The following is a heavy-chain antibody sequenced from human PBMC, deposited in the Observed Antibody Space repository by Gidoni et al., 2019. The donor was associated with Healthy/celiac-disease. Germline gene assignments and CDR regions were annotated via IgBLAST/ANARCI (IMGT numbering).Heavy chain of an antibody. J-gene: IGHJ4*02. V-gene: IGHV4-39*01. CDR3: ARLGLAAAGRFLDY. CDR2: IYYSGST. CDR1: GGSISSSSYY. Sequence: QLQLQESGPGLVKPSETLSLTCTVSGGSISSSSYYWGWIRQPPGKGLEWIGSIYYSGSTYYHPSLKSRVTISVDTSKNQFSLKLSSVTAADTAVYYCARLGLAAAGRFLDYWGQGTLVTVSS. D-gene: IGHD6-13*01.